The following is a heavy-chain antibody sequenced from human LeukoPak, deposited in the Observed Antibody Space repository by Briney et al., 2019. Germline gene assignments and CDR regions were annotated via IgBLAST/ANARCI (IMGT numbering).Heavy chain of an antibody. CDR3: ARGATQRRRDYYYYGMDV. J-gene: IGHJ6*02. V-gene: IGHV1-18*01. Sequence: GASVKVSCKASGYTFSSYAINWVRQAPGQGLEWMGWISGYNGKTNYAQKFQGRVTMTTDTSTSTAYMELRSLRSDDTAVYYCARGATQRRRDYYYYGMDVWGQGTTVTVSS. CDR1: GYTFSSYA. CDR2: ISGYNGKT.